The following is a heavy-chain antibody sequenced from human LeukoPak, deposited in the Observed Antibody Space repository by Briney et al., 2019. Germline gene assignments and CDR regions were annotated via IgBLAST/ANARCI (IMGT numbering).Heavy chain of an antibody. CDR3: TRAYKWIQLWSGFDY. Sequence: PGRSLRLSCTASGFTFGDYAMSWFRQAPGKGLEWVGFIRSKAYGGTTEYAASVKGRFTISRDDSKSIAYLQMNSLKTEDTAVYYCTRAYKWIQLWSGFDYWGQGTLVTVSS. J-gene: IGHJ4*02. V-gene: IGHV3-49*03. CDR1: GFTFGDYA. CDR2: IRSKAYGGTT. D-gene: IGHD5-18*01.